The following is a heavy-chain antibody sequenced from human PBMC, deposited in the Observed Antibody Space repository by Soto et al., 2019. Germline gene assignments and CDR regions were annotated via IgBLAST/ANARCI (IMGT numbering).Heavy chain of an antibody. D-gene: IGHD1-1*01. CDR1: GYPFTSHA. CDR2: INPANRNT. CDR3: AREGRPLFRELVGWFDP. J-gene: IGHJ5*02. Sequence: QVQLVQSGAEAKKAGASVKLSCQASGYPFTSHAIYWVRQAPGQTPESMGWINPANRNTKYSPKFQGRVTITRDTSASKAYMELRNLTSEDTGLYSCAREGRPLFRELVGWFDPWGQGTLLTVSS. V-gene: IGHV1-3*01.